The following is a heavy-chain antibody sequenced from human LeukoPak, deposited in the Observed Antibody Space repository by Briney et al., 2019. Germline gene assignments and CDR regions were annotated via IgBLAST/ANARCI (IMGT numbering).Heavy chain of an antibody. CDR2: IRSKGNSYAT. V-gene: IGHV3-73*01. D-gene: IGHD2-8*02. Sequence: GGSLRLSCAASGFTFSGSAMHWVRQASGKGLEWVGRIRSKGNSYATACAASMKGRFTISRDDSKNTAYLQMNSLKPEDTAVYYCTRQLIGTGDYSYYYMDVWGKGTTVTVSS. J-gene: IGHJ6*03. CDR1: GFTFSGSA. CDR3: TRQLIGTGDYSYYYMDV.